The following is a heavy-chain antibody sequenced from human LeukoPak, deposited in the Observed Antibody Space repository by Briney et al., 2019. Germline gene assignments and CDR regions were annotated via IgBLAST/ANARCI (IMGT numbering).Heavy chain of an antibody. J-gene: IGHJ4*02. CDR1: GGSISSYY. V-gene: IGHV4-59*01. D-gene: IGHD3-22*01. Sequence: PLETLSLTCTVSGGSISSYYWSWIRQPPGKGLEWIGYIHYSGSTNYNPSLKSRVTISVDTSKNQFSLTLSSVTAAGTAVYYCASSFDSSGYYPTPFEWGQGTLVTVSS. CDR3: ASSFDSSGYYPTPFE. CDR2: IHYSGST.